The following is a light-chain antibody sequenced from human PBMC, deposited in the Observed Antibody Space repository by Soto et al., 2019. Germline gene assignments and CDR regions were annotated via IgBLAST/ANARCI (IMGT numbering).Light chain of an antibody. CDR1: SSDVGGYNY. Sequence: QSALTQPASVSGSPGQSITISCTGTSSDVGGYNYVSWYQQHPGKAPKLMIYDVSNRPSGVSNRFSGPKSGNTASLTISGLECEEECEYYFILYTSSSTVVFGGGTKLTVL. CDR2: DVS. J-gene: IGLJ2*01. CDR3: ILYTSSSTVV. V-gene: IGLV2-14*01.